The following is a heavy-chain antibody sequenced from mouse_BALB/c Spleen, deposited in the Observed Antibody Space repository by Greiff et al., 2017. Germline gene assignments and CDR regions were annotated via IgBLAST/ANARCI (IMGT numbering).Heavy chain of an antibody. Sequence: EVKLLESGGGLVQPGGSLRLSCSTSGFTFPDYYISLVRQPPGKALEWLGFIRNKANGYTTEYSASVKGRFTISRDNSQSILYLQMNTLRAEDSATYYCARDLNYGNYWYFDVWGAGTTVTVSS. D-gene: IGHD2-1*01. J-gene: IGHJ1*01. CDR3: ARDLNYGNYWYFDV. CDR1: GFTFPDYY. V-gene: IGHV7-3*02. CDR2: IRNKANGYTT.